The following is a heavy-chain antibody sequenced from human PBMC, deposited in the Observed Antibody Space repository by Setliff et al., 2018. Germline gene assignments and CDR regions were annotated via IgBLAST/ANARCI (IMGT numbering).Heavy chain of an antibody. CDR2: VYYNGNT. CDR1: GGSLTQRY. D-gene: IGHD5-18*01. CDR3: ARDRTAYNYGMDV. V-gene: IGHV4-59*11. Sequence: SETLSLTCTLSGGSLTQRYWSWVRQPPGKGLEWIGYVYYNGNTNYSPSLKSRVTISADTSKNQVSLKLTSATAADTAVYYCARDRTAYNYGMDVWGQGTTVTVPS. J-gene: IGHJ6*02.